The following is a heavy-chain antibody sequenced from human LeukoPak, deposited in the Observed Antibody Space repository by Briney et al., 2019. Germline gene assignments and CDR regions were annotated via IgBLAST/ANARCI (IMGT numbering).Heavy chain of an antibody. D-gene: IGHD3-3*01. J-gene: IGHJ6*02. V-gene: IGHV1-69*04. CDR2: IIPILGIA. Sequence: ASVKVSCKASGGTFSSYAISWVRQAPGQGLEWMGRIIPILGIANYAQKFQGRVTITADKSTSTAYMELSSLRSEDTAVYYCARALYDSWSGYVKNYYGMDVWGQGTTVTVSS. CDR1: GGTFSSYA. CDR3: ARALYDSWSGYVKNYYGMDV.